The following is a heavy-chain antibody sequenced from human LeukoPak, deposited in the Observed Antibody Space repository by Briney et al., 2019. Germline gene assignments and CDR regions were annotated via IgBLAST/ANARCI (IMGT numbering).Heavy chain of an antibody. D-gene: IGHD3-3*01. CDR2: INPSSVST. CDR1: GYTFTSYH. J-gene: IGHJ5*02. V-gene: IGHV1-46*01. Sequence: ASEKVSCKASGYTFTSYHMYWVRQAPGQGLEWMGIINPSSVSTNYAQRFRGRVTMTRDMSTGTVYMELSSLTSEDTAVYYCAREAITIFGLVRTQTTKGPHRFDPWGQGTLVTVSS. CDR3: AREAITIFGLVRTQTTKGPHRFDP.